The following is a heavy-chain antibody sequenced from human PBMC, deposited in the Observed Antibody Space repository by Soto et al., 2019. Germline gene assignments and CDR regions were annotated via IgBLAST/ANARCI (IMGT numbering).Heavy chain of an antibody. V-gene: IGHV3-72*01. CDR1: GFTFSDHY. J-gene: IGHJ4*02. CDR3: ARDGDSYGYNY. D-gene: IGHD5-18*01. CDR2: TRNKANSYTT. Sequence: GWSLGLSCASSGFTFSDHYMDWVRQAPGKGLEWVGRTRNKANSYTTEYAASVKGRFTISRDDSKNSLYLQMNSLKTEDTAVYYCARDGDSYGYNYWGQGTLVTVSS.